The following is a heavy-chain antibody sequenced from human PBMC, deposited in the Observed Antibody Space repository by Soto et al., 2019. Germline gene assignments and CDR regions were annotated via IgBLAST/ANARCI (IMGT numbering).Heavy chain of an antibody. CDR1: GGSISSGGYY. CDR2: IYYSGST. D-gene: IGHD1-1*01. J-gene: IGHJ6*02. V-gene: IGHV4-31*03. Sequence: PSETLSLTCTVSGGSISSGGYYWSWIRQHPGKGLEWIGYIYYSGSTYYNPSLKSRVTISVDTSKNQFSLKLSSVTAADTAVYYCARSRGVTTYYYYGTDVWGQGTTVTVSS. CDR3: ARSRGVTTYYYYGTDV.